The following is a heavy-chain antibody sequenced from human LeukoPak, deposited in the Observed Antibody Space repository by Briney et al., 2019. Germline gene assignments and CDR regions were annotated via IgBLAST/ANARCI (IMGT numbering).Heavy chain of an antibody. V-gene: IGHV3-21*01. Sequence: GGSLRLSCAASGFTFSSSAMSWVRQAPGKGLEWVSSISSSSSYIYYADSVKGRFTISRDNAKNSLYLRMNSLRAEDTAVYYCASSLGYYDSSGYYDYWGQGTLVTVSS. J-gene: IGHJ4*02. CDR1: GFTFSSSA. D-gene: IGHD3-22*01. CDR3: ASSLGYYDSSGYYDY. CDR2: ISSSSSYI.